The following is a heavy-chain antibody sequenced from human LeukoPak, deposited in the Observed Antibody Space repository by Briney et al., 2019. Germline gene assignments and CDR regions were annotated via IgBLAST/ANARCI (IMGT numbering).Heavy chain of an antibody. CDR3: ARDKRVATSWYFDL. Sequence: SETLSLTCTVSGGSISSYYWSWIRQPPGKGLEWIGYIYYSGSTNYNPSLKSRVTISVDTSKNQFSLKLSSVTAADTAVYYCARDKRVATSWYFDLWGRGTLVTVSS. CDR2: IYYSGST. V-gene: IGHV4-59*01. D-gene: IGHD5-24*01. CDR1: GGSISSYY. J-gene: IGHJ2*01.